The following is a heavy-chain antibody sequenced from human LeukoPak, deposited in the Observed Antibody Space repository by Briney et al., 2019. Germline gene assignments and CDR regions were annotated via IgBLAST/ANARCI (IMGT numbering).Heavy chain of an antibody. CDR2: IKRDGSER. CDR3: ARTIAGIAVAGEFDY. J-gene: IGHJ4*02. D-gene: IGHD6-19*01. Sequence: GGSLRLSCEVSGSTFRNYWMSWIRQVPGKGLEWLACIKRDGSERHYVDSVRGRFTVSTDSAKNSLFLQMNSLRAEDTAVYYCARTIAGIAVAGEFDYWGQGTLVTVSS. V-gene: IGHV3-7*01. CDR1: GSTFRNYW.